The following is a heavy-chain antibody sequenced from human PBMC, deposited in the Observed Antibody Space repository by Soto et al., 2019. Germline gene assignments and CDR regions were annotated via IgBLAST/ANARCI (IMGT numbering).Heavy chain of an antibody. D-gene: IGHD6-13*01. CDR2: ISDSGGPT. CDR1: RFAFSSYP. V-gene: IGHV3-23*01. Sequence: GGSLRLSCAASRFAFSSYPMTWVRQAPEKRQEWVSGISDSGGPTYNADSVKGRFTISRDTSKNTLNLQMNSQRAEDTAVYFCAWRAFGSWRVFDIWGQGSVVIVSS. CDR3: AWRAFGSWRVFDI. J-gene: IGHJ3*02.